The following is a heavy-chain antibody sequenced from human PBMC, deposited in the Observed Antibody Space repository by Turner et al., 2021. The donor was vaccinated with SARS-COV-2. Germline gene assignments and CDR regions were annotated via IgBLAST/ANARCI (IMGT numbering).Heavy chain of an antibody. CDR1: GFSFGGYT. J-gene: IGHJ5*02. Sequence: EVQLVESGGGLVKPGRYLRLSCTTSGFSFGGYTVSWFRQAPGKGLEWVGFIRRKSYGGTTDYAASVKGRFTISRDDSKSIAYLQMSSLKTVDTAVYYCTRAEDPYYADSSGYPDSWGQGTLVTVSS. CDR3: TRAEDPYYADSSGYPDS. CDR2: IRRKSYGGTT. D-gene: IGHD3-22*01. V-gene: IGHV3-49*05.